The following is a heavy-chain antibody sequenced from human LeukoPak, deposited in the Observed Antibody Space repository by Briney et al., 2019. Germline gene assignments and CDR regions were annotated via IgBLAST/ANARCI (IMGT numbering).Heavy chain of an antibody. CDR1: GGSLSGYY. V-gene: IGHV4-34*01. CDR3: ARQGPTSYYYYYYYMDV. J-gene: IGHJ6*03. CDR2: INHSGST. Sequence: SETLSLTCAVYGGSLSGYYWSWIRQPPGKGLEWIGEINHSGSTNYNPSLKSRVTISVDTSKNQFSLKLSSVTAADTAVYYCARQGPTSYYYYYYYMDVWGKGTTVTISS.